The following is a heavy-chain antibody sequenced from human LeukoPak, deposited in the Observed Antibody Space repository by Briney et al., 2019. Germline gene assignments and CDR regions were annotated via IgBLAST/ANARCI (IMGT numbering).Heavy chain of an antibody. D-gene: IGHD3-3*01. CDR2: INHSGST. J-gene: IGHJ4*02. V-gene: IGHV4-34*01. CDR3: ARAAGYDFWSGYYGDY. Sequence: SETLSLTCAVYGGSFSGYYWSWLRQPPGKGLEWIGEINHSGSTNYNPSLKSRVTISVDTSKNQFSLKLSSVTAADTAVYYCARAAGYDFWSGYYGDYWGQGTLVTVSS. CDR1: GGSFSGYY.